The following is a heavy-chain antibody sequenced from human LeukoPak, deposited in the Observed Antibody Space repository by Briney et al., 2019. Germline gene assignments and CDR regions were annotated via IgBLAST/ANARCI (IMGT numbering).Heavy chain of an antibody. CDR3: ARDRPNYHESNGHYYQRDGDH. Sequence: QAGGSLRLSCAASGFTFNIYAMSWVRLAPGKGRQWVASMCGSAGCTYYADYVKGRITIYRDNGKNKIYLQMNSLRAEDTAIYYCARDRPNYHESNGHYYQRDGDHWGQGTLVTVSS. CDR1: GFTFNIYA. D-gene: IGHD3-22*01. CDR2: MCGSAGCT. V-gene: IGHV3-23*01. J-gene: IGHJ5*02.